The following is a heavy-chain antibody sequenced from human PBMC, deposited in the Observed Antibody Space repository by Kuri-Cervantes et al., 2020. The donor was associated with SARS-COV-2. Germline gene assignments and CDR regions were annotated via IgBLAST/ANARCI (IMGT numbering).Heavy chain of an antibody. CDR2: IYYSGST. Sequence: SETLSLTCTVSGGSISSSSYYWGWIRQPPGKGLEWIGSIYYSGSTYYNPSLKSRVTISVDTSKNQFSLQLNSVTPEDTAVYFCARGTMAAGFEYWGQGALVTVSS. J-gene: IGHJ4*02. D-gene: IGHD6-13*01. V-gene: IGHV4-39*01. CDR3: ARGTMAAGFEY. CDR1: GGSISSSSYY.